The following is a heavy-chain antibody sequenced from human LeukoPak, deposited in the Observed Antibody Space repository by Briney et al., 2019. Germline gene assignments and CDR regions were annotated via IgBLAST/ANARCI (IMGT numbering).Heavy chain of an antibody. Sequence: PGGSLRLSCAASGFTFSSYGMHWVRQAPGKGLEWVAFIRYDGSNKYYADSVKGRFTISRDNSKNTLYLQMNSLRAEDTAVYYCAKDRPPTYDILTGPGKGGQGTLVTVSS. J-gene: IGHJ4*02. CDR3: AKDRPPTYDILTGPGK. CDR2: IRYDGSNK. V-gene: IGHV3-30*02. D-gene: IGHD3-9*01. CDR1: GFTFSSYG.